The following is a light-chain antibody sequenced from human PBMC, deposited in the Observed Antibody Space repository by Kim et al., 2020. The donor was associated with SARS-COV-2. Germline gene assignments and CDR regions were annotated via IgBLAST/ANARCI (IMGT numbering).Light chain of an antibody. CDR2: AAS. J-gene: IGKJ5*01. CDR3: QQSYGSPI. Sequence: DSQLTQSPSSLAASIGDRVTITCRTSQYTNTYLNWYQQKVGKAPKLLIYAASTLQDGVPSRFSGNGSGADFTLTITSLQPEDFATYYRQQSYGSPIFGQGTRLEIK. V-gene: IGKV1-39*01. CDR1: QYTNTY.